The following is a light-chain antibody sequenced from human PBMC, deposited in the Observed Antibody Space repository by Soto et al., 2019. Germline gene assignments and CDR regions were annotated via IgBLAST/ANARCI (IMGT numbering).Light chain of an antibody. J-gene: IGKJ1*01. CDR2: GAS. V-gene: IGKV3-20*01. Sequence: EVVLTQSPGTLSLSPGERATLSCRASQSVSSNYFAWYQKKPGQAPRLLIYGASKRATGIPDRFSGSGSGTDFTLTISRLEPEDFAVYYCQQYGSSRWPFGQGTKVEFK. CDR1: QSVSSNY. CDR3: QQYGSSRWP.